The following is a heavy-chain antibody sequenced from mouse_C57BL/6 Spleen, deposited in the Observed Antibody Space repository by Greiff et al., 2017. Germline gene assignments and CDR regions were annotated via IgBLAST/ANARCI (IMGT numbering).Heavy chain of an antibody. D-gene: IGHD4-1*01. CDR2: ISDGGSYT. J-gene: IGHJ2*01. CDR1: GFTFSSYA. Sequence: EVKVVESGGGLVKPGGSLKLSCAASGFTFSSYAMSWVRQTPEKRLEWVATISDGGSYTYYPDNVKGRFTISRDNAKNNLYLQMSHLKSEDTAMYYCARDGGLTGPYYFDYWGQGTTLTVSS. V-gene: IGHV5-4*01. CDR3: ARDGGLTGPYYFDY.